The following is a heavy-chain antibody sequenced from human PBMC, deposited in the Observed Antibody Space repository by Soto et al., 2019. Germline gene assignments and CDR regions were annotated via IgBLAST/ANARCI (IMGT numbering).Heavy chain of an antibody. Sequence: GSLRLSWAASGFSFSSYAMSWVRQAPGKGLGWVSAISGSGGSTYYADSVKGRFTISRDNSKNTLYLQMNSLRAEDTAVYYCAKVSGALTMIVGPDYWGQGTLVTVSS. V-gene: IGHV3-23*01. CDR3: AKVSGALTMIVGPDY. J-gene: IGHJ4*02. D-gene: IGHD3-22*01. CDR2: ISGSGGST. CDR1: GFSFSSYA.